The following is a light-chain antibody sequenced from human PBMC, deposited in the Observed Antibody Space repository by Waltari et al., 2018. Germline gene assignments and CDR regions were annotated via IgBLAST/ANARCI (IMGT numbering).Light chain of an antibody. V-gene: IGKV3-15*01. CDR3: QQYNRWPPIT. J-gene: IGKJ5*01. CDR1: QSIATN. Sequence: EVVMTQSPDTLSVSPGGRATLSCRASQSIATNLAWYQQRRGQAPRLLIFDASTRATSISGRFSGSGSATEFTLTISSLQSDDSAVYYCQQYNRWPPITFGQGTRLEIK. CDR2: DAS.